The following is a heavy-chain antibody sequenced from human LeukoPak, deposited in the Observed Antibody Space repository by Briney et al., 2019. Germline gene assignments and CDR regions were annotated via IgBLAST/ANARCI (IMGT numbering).Heavy chain of an antibody. CDR1: GYTFTSYY. V-gene: IGHV1-46*01. CDR3: ARAYYYDSSGYSNFDY. D-gene: IGHD3-22*01. CDR2: INPSGGST. J-gene: IGHJ4*02. Sequence: ASVKVSCKASGYTFTSYYMHWVRQAPGQGLEWMGIINPSGGSTSYAQKFQGRVTMTRDMSMSTVYMELSSLRSEDTAVYYCARAYYYDSSGYSNFDYWGQGTLVTVSS.